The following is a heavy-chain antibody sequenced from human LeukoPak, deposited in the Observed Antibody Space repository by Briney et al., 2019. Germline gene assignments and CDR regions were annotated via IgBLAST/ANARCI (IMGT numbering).Heavy chain of an antibody. Sequence: ASVKVSCKASGYTFTGYFIHWVRQAPGQGLEWMGWINPNSGGTNYAQKFQGRVTMTRDTSISTAYMELSRLRSDDTAVYYCARLVYQLYYMDVWGKGTTVTVSS. V-gene: IGHV1-2*02. CDR2: INPNSGGT. D-gene: IGHD2-2*01. J-gene: IGHJ6*03. CDR3: ARLVYQLYYMDV. CDR1: GYTFTGYF.